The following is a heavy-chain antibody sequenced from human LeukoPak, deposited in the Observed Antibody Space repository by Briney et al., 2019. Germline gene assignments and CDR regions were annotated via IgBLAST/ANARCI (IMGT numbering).Heavy chain of an antibody. CDR1: GGSISSASYY. Sequence: SETLSLTCTVSGGSISSASYYWGWIRQPPGKGLEWIGSIYYSGSTYYNPSLKSRVTISVDTSKNQFSLKLSSVTAADTAVFYCASYYSDSTAYRFDYWGQGALVTVSS. CDR2: IYYSGST. V-gene: IGHV4-39*01. CDR3: ASYYSDSTAYRFDY. J-gene: IGHJ4*02. D-gene: IGHD3-22*01.